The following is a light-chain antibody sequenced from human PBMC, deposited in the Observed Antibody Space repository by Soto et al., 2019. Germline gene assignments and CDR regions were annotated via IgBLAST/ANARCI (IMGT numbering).Light chain of an antibody. CDR1: QSVSGN. Sequence: TVLPQYQATLSLSPGERVTLSCRASQSVSGNVAWYQQKPGQAPRLLIYGVSNRAPGIPDRFSGSGSGTDFTLTISSLQSEDFAVYYCQQYDNWPWTFGQGTKVDI. V-gene: IGKV3D-15*01. CDR3: QQYDNWPWT. CDR2: GVS. J-gene: IGKJ1*01.